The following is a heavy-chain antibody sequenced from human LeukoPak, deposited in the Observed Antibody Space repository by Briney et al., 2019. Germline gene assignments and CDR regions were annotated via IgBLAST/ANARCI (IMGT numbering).Heavy chain of an antibody. Sequence: PSETLSLTCAVYGGSFSGYYWSWIRQPPGKGLEWIGEINHSGSTNYNPSLKSRVTISVDTSKNQFSLKLSSVTAADTAVYYCARDPRVKIFGPGRIYGMDVWGQGTTVTVSS. D-gene: IGHD3-3*01. CDR2: INHSGST. CDR3: ARDPRVKIFGPGRIYGMDV. V-gene: IGHV4-34*01. CDR1: GGSFSGYY. J-gene: IGHJ6*02.